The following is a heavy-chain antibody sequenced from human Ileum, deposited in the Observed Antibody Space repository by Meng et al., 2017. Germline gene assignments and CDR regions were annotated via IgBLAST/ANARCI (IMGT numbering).Heavy chain of an antibody. D-gene: IGHD3-16*01. CDR2: INVVNGNI. V-gene: IGHV1-3*01. Sequence: ASVKVSCKASGYTFSSYPIHWVRQAPGQRLEWMGWINVVNGNIKYSQKFEGRVTITMDTSASTAYMELSSLRSEDTAVYYCARVTSDAVWGGYGYGMDVWGQGTMVTVSS. CDR3: ARVTSDAVWGGYGYGMDV. J-gene: IGHJ6*02. CDR1: GYTFSSYP.